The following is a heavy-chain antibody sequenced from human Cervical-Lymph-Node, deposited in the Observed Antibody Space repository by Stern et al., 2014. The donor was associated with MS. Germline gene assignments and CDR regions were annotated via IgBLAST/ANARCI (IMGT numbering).Heavy chain of an antibody. J-gene: IGHJ4*02. CDR3: ARFSLFGEYYFDS. CDR2: IIYSGSS. D-gene: IGHD3-10*01. Sequence: QVQLVESGPGLVKPSQTLSLTCTVSGGSITRGGDYWSWVRQRPGKGLERVGYIIYSGSSYYNPSLKSRVTISVDTSKNQFSLRLTSVTAADTAVYYCARFSLFGEYYFDSWGQGTLVTVSS. CDR1: GGSITRGGDY. V-gene: IGHV4-31*02.